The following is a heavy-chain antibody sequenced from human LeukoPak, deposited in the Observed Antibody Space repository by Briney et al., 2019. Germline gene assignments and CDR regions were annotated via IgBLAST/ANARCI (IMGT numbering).Heavy chain of an antibody. J-gene: IGHJ4*02. Sequence: GGSLRLSCAASGFTFSSYARSWVRQAPGKGLEWVSAISGSGGSTYYTDSVKGRFTISRDNSKNTLYLQMSSLRAEDTAVYYCEKSGRTGITAADLDYWGQGTLVTVSS. V-gene: IGHV3-23*01. D-gene: IGHD6-13*01. CDR3: EKSGRTGITAADLDY. CDR1: GFTFSSYA. CDR2: ISGSGGST.